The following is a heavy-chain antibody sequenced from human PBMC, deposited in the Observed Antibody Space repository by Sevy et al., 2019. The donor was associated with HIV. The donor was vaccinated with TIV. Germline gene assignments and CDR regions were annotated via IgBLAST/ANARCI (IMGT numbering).Heavy chain of an antibody. D-gene: IGHD6-13*01. J-gene: IGHJ4*02. CDR1: GFTVSNNY. CDR3: ARDPPGIAATGGG. V-gene: IGHV3-53*01. Sequence: GGSLRLSCAASGFTVSNNYMNWVSQAPGKGLEWVSLIYSGGTTHYADSVKGRFTISRDHSKNTLYLQMNSLRAEDTAIYYCARDPPGIAATGGGWGQGTLVTVSS. CDR2: IYSGGTT.